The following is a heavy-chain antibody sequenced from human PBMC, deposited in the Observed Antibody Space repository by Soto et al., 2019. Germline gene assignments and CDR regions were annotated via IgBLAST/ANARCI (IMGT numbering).Heavy chain of an antibody. CDR3: ARGLWEREVYVMDV. CDR2: IYYSDST. Sequence: QVQLQESGPGLVKPSETLSLTCTVSGGSIRSYYCSWIRQAPGKGLQYIGYIYYSDSTNYNPSLKSRVTISVDTSRNQFSLTLNSVTAADTAVYYWARGLWEREVYVMDVWGQGTTVTVSS. CDR1: GGSIRSYY. J-gene: IGHJ6*02. V-gene: IGHV4-59*08. D-gene: IGHD1-26*01.